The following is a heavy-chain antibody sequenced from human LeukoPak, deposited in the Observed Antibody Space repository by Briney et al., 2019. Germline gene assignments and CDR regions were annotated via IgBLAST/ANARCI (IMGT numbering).Heavy chain of an antibody. CDR3: ARARLHSSGWWGYYFDY. J-gene: IGHJ4*02. Sequence: GGSLRLSCAASGFTFSTYSLNWVRQAPGKGLEWVSSISSSSSYIYYADSVKGRFTISRDNAKNSLYLQMNSLRAEDTAVYYCARARLHSSGWWGYYFDYWGQGTLVTVSS. D-gene: IGHD6-19*01. CDR1: GFTFSTYS. CDR2: ISSSSSYI. V-gene: IGHV3-21*04.